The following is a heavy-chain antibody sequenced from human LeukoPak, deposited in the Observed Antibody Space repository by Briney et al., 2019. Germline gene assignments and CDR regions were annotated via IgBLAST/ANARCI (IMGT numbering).Heavy chain of an antibody. CDR1: GFTFSSYA. CDR2: IWYDGNNK. V-gene: IGHV3-33*08. Sequence: PGGSLRLSCAASGFTFSSYAMSWVRQAPGKGLEWVALIWYDGNNKYYADSVKGRFTVSRDNSKNTLYLQMNSLRAEDTAVYYCARDLAAGEHFYFDLWGRGALVTVSS. CDR3: ARDLAAGEHFYFDL. D-gene: IGHD7-27*01. J-gene: IGHJ2*01.